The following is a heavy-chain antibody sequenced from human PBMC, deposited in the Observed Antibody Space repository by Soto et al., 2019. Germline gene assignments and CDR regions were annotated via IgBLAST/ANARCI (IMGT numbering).Heavy chain of an antibody. Sequence: QVQLVESGGGVVQPGRPQRLSCAASGFTFSGYGMHWVRQAPGKGLEWVAVISFDGSNKYYADSVKGRFTISRDNSKNALYLQMNSLRAEDTAVYYCAKVRPSASSGYYFDYWGQGTLVTVSS. CDR3: AKVRPSASSGYYFDY. D-gene: IGHD3-22*01. V-gene: IGHV3-30*18. CDR1: GFTFSGYG. J-gene: IGHJ4*02. CDR2: ISFDGSNK.